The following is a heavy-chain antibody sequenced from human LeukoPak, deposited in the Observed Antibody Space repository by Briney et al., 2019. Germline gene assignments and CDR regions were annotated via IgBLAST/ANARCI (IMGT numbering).Heavy chain of an antibody. J-gene: IGHJ4*02. D-gene: IGHD6-13*01. CDR3: ARRNFVGSWYYFDY. CDR1: GGSISSYY. CDR2: IYYSGGT. Sequence: RSSETLSLTCTVSGGSISSYYWSWIRQPPGKGLEWIATIYYSGGTYYNPSLKSRVTISVDTSKNQFSLRLSSVTAADTAVYYCARRNFVGSWYYFDYWGQGTLVTVSS. V-gene: IGHV4-39*01.